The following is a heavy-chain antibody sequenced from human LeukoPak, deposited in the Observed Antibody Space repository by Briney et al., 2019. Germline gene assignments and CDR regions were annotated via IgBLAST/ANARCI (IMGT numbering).Heavy chain of an antibody. V-gene: IGHV1-69*13. Sequence: SVKVSCKASGGTSSSYAISWVRQAPGQGLEWMGGIIPIFGTANYAQKFQGRVTITADESTSTAYMELSSLRSEDTAVYYCARDRGYCSGGSCYLGYWDYWGQGTLVTVSS. CDR1: GGTSSSYA. CDR2: IIPIFGTA. J-gene: IGHJ4*02. CDR3: ARDRGYCSGGSCYLGYWDY. D-gene: IGHD2-15*01.